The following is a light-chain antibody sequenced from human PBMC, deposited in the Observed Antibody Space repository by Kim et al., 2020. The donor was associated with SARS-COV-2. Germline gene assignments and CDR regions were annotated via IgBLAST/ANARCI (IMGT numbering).Light chain of an antibody. CDR3: QQYYTYPPT. Sequence: ASTGDRVTITCRASQGISSYLAWYQQKPGRAPKLLIYAASTLQSAVPSRFSGSGSGTDFTLTISCLQSEDFATYFCQQYYTYPPTFGQGTKVEI. CDR1: QGISSY. J-gene: IGKJ1*01. V-gene: IGKV1-8*01. CDR2: AAS.